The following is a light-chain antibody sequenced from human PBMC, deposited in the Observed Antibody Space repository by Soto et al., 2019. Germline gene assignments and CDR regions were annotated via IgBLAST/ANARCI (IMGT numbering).Light chain of an antibody. CDR3: QQYNNWPIT. CDR2: GAS. J-gene: IGKJ5*01. Sequence: EREMTQSPATLSVSPGERATLSCRASQNVGSNLAWYQQKPGRAPRLLIYGASTRATGIPARFSGSGSVTEFTLTISSLQSEDFAVYYCQQYNNWPITFGQGTRLEIK. CDR1: QNVGSN. V-gene: IGKV3D-15*01.